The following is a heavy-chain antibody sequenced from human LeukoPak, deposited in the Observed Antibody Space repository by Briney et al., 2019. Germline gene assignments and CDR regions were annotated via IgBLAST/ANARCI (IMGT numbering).Heavy chain of an antibody. CDR1: GGSISSSSYY. J-gene: IGHJ2*01. CDR3: ARRVYSYGIRGYFDL. V-gene: IGHV4-39*01. D-gene: IGHD5-18*01. CDR2: IYYSGST. Sequence: PSETLSLTCTVSGGSISSSSYYWGWIRQPPGKGLEWIGSIYYSGSTYYNPSLKSRVTISVDTSKNQFSLKLSSVTAADTAVYDCARRVYSYGIRGYFDLWGRGTLVTVSS.